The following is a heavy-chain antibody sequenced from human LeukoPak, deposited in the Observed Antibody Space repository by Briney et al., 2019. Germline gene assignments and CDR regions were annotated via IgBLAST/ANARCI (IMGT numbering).Heavy chain of an antibody. Sequence: PGGSLRLSCAASGFTFSNYGMYWVRQAPGKGLEWVAFVRYDGSDKYYADSVKGRFTISRDNSKNTLYLQMNSLRAEDTAVYYCARDDWDDSSGYNFDYWGQGTLVTVSS. J-gene: IGHJ4*02. CDR2: VRYDGSDK. V-gene: IGHV3-30*02. D-gene: IGHD3-22*01. CDR1: GFTFSNYG. CDR3: ARDDWDDSSGYNFDY.